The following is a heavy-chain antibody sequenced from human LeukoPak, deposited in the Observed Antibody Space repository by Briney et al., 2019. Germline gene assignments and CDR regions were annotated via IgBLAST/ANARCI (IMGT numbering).Heavy chain of an antibody. J-gene: IGHJ4*02. V-gene: IGHV1-2*02. D-gene: IGHD4-23*01. CDR3: ARVGDYGGTPPFDY. Sequence: GASVKVSCKASGYTFTGYYTHWVRQAPGQGLEWMGWINPNSGGTNYAQKFQGRVTMTRDTSISTAYMELSRLRSDDTAVYYCARVGDYGGTPPFDYWGQGTLVTVSS. CDR1: GYTFTGYY. CDR2: INPNSGGT.